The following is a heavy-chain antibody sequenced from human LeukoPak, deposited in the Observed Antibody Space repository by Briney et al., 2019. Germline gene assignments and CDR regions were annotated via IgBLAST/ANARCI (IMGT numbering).Heavy chain of an antibody. Sequence: GASVKVSCKASGYTFTSYDINWVRQAPGQGLEWLGWMNPNSGGTGYVQKFQGRITMTRSTSISTAYMELSSLGSDDTAVYYCARSGFGGGVYFDYWGQGTPVTVSS. CDR2: MNPNSGGT. J-gene: IGHJ4*02. CDR1: GYTFTSYD. V-gene: IGHV1-8*01. CDR3: ARSGFGGGVYFDY. D-gene: IGHD3-16*01.